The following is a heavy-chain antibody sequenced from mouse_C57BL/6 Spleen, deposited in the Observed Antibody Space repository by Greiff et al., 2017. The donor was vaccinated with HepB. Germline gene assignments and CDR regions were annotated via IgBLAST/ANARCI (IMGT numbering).Heavy chain of an antibody. D-gene: IGHD3-2*02. CDR3: ARGTAQATYYFDY. CDR1: GYAFSSSW. Sequence: QVQLQQSGPELVKPGASVKISCKASGYAFSSSWMNWVKQRPGKGLEWIGRIYPGDGDTNYNGKFKGKATLTADKSSSTAYMQLSSLTSEDSAVYFCARGTAQATYYFDYWGQGTTLTVSS. V-gene: IGHV1-82*01. CDR2: IYPGDGDT. J-gene: IGHJ2*01.